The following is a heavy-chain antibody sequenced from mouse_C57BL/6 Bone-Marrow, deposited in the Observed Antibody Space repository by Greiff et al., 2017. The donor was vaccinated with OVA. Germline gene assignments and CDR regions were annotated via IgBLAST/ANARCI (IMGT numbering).Heavy chain of an antibody. D-gene: IGHD1-1*01. CDR1: GFSLTSYG. J-gene: IGHJ1*03. V-gene: IGHV2-2*01. Sequence: VQLQQSGPGLVQPSQSLSITCTVSGFSLTSYGVHWVRQSPGKGLEWLGVIWSGGSTDYNAAFISRLSISKDNSKSQVFFKMNSLQADDTAIYDCARNPRYYYGSSWYFDVWGTGTTVTVSS. CDR3: ARNPRYYYGSSWYFDV. CDR2: IWSGGST.